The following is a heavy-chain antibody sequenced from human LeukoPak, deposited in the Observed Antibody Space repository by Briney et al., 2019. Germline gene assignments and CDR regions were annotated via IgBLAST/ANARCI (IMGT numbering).Heavy chain of an antibody. V-gene: IGHV3-48*01. Sequence: GGSLRLSCAASGFAFSTYNMLWVRQTPGKGLEWLFYINSGGSAVHYADSVKDRFTFSRDNAKNSLYLQMNSLRVEDTGIYYCARVGSRGDWFDYWGQGTRVTVSS. CDR1: GFAFSTYN. CDR2: INSGGSAV. CDR3: ARVGSRGDWFDY. D-gene: IGHD1-26*01. J-gene: IGHJ5*01.